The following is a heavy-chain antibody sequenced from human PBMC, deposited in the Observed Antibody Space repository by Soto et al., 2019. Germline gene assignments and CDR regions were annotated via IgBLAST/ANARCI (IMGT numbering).Heavy chain of an antibody. J-gene: IGHJ4*02. Sequence: PGGSLRHSCAASGFTCRTYDINWVRRSPGEGLEFVSSISAAGGSANDADYVTGQFVISIDNSKNTLYLRMNSLRAEDTVFFFKQKTAYEILTGYRRRTPGFHFDSWGQGTRVTVSS. CDR2: ISAAGGSA. D-gene: IGHD3-9*01. CDR1: GFTCRTYD. CDR3: QKTAYEILTGYRRRTPGFHFDS. V-gene: IGHV3-23*01.